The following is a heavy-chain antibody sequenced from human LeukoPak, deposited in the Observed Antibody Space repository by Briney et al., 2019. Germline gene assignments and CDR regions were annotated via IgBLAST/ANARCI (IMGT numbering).Heavy chain of an antibody. CDR2: INPRGGST. D-gene: IGHD4-17*01. Sequence: GASVKVSCKASGYTFTNYHMHWVRQAPGQGLEWMGIINPRGGSTTYAQKIQGRVTMTSDTSTGTFYMQLGSLTSEDTAVYYCARDGGHYGDSDSWGREPRSPSPQ. CDR3: ARDGGHYGDSDS. V-gene: IGHV1-46*01. J-gene: IGHJ4*02. CDR1: GYTFTNYH.